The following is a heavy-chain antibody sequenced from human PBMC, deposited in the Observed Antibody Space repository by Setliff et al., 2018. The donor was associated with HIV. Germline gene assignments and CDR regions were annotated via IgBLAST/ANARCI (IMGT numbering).Heavy chain of an antibody. J-gene: IGHJ4*02. V-gene: IGHV1-2*02. D-gene: IGHD6-19*01. CDR2: IIPNSGGT. CDR3: ARDPELKQWLVRSPSFYFDY. Sequence: ASVKVSCKASGYVFSDYQIHWVRQAPGQGLEYMGYIIPNSGGTMFARKFQDRVTTTRDTSISTVYLELSRLTSDDTAVYFCARDPELKQWLVRSPSFYFDYWGQGTLVTVSS. CDR1: GYVFSDYQ.